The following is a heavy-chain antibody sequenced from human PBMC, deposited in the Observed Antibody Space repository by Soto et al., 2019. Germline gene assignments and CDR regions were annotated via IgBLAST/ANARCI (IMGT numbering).Heavy chain of an antibody. CDR3: ARDFEGYCSGGSCYGY. V-gene: IGHV1-18*01. CDR2: ISAYNGNT. Sequence: ASVKVSCKASGYTFTSYGISWVRQAPGQGLEWMGWISAYNGNTNYAQKLQGRVTMTTDTSTSTAYMELRSLRSDDTAVCYCARDFEGYCSGGSCYGYWGQGTLVTVSS. D-gene: IGHD2-15*01. CDR1: GYTFTSYG. J-gene: IGHJ4*02.